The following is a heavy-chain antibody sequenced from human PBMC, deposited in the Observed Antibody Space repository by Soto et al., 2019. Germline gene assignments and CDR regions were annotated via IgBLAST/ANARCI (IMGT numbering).Heavy chain of an antibody. Sequence: SETLSLTCTVSGGSISSYYWSWIRQPPGKGLEWIGYIYYSGSTNYNPSLKSRVTISVDTSKNQFSLKLSSVPAADTAVYYCPRIQKGGARPNDAFDIWGQGTMVTVSS. CDR2: IYYSGST. V-gene: IGHV4-59*01. D-gene: IGHD3-16*01. J-gene: IGHJ3*02. CDR1: GGSISSYY. CDR3: PRIQKGGARPNDAFDI.